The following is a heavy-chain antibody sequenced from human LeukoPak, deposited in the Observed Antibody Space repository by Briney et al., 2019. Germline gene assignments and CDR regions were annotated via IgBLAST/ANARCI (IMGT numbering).Heavy chain of an antibody. CDR3: AIIEYYYDSSGYEN. J-gene: IGHJ4*02. D-gene: IGHD3-22*01. V-gene: IGHV1-18*01. CDR1: GYTFTSYG. Sequence: ASVKVSCKASGYTFTSYGISWVRQAPGQGLEWMGWISAYNGNTNYAQKLQGRVTMTSDTSTSTAYMELSRLRSDDTAVYYCAIIEYYYDSSGYENWGQGTLVTVSS. CDR2: ISAYNGNT.